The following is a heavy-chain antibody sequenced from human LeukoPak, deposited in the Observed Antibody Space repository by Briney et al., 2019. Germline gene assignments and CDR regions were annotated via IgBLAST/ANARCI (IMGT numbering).Heavy chain of an antibody. Sequence: GGSLRLSCAASGFTFSSYWMSWVRQAPGKGLEWVANIKQDGSEKYYVDSVKGQFTISRDNAKNSLYLQMNSLRAEDTAIYYCAKEDSRNMVTFFDYWGQGTLVTVSS. CDR3: AKEDSRNMVTFFDY. CDR2: IKQDGSEK. V-gene: IGHV3-7*03. D-gene: IGHD2/OR15-2a*01. J-gene: IGHJ4*02. CDR1: GFTFSSYW.